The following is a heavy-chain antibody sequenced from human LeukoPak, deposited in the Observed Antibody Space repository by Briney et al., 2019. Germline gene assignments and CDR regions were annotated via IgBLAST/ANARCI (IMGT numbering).Heavy chain of an antibody. CDR3: ARDKVGNSVAGTRYNWLDP. D-gene: IGHD6-19*01. J-gene: IGHJ5*02. CDR1: GGSISNYY. V-gene: IGHV4-59*01. CDR2: IYHSGST. Sequence: SETLSLTCSVSGGSISNYYWTWIRQPPGKGLEWIGNIYHSGSTNYNPSLKSRVTISLDTSKNQFSLNLSSVTAADTAVYYCARDKVGNSVAGTRYNWLDPWGQGTVVTVSS.